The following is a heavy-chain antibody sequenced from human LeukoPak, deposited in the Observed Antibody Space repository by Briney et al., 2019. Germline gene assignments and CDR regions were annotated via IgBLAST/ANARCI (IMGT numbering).Heavy chain of an antibody. D-gene: IGHD2-21*02. CDR3: ASSRWYCGGDCYSSLGY. CDR2: INSDGSST. CDR1: GFTFSSYS. Sequence: GGSLRLSCAASGFTFSSYSMNWVRQAPGKGLVWVSRINSDGSSTSYADSVKGRFTISRDNAKNTLYLQMNSLRAEDTAVYYCASSRWYCGGDCYSSLGYWGQGTLVTVSS. J-gene: IGHJ4*02. V-gene: IGHV3-74*01.